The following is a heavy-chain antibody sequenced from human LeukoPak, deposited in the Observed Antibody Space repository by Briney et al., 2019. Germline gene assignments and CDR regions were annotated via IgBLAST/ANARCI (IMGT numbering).Heavy chain of an antibody. CDR2: FYSSTRT. CDR1: GDSLTSGSRY. D-gene: IGHD4-17*01. Sequence: SEILSLTCTVSGDSLTSGSRYWSWIRQPAGKGLEWTGHFYSSTRTPYNTSLERRVTISGDTAKNQFCLKLDSVTAADTAVYFCARCMSELDYGDYAYYYHMDVWGKGTTVTVSS. J-gene: IGHJ6*04. V-gene: IGHV4-61*09. CDR3: ARCMSELDYGDYAYYYHMDV.